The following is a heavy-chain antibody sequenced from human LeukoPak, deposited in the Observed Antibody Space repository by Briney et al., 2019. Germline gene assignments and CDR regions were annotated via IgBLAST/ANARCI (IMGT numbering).Heavy chain of an antibody. D-gene: IGHD4-17*01. CDR1: GFTFSSYD. J-gene: IGHJ6*02. CDR3: AKDLREFGDYDYYYYTMDV. CDR2: TSYDRFNK. V-gene: IGHV3-30*18. Sequence: GGSLRLSCAASGFTFSSYDMHWVRQAPGKGLEWVAVTSYDRFNKYYGDSVRGRSTISRDNSKNTIYLQMSNLRPEDTAVYYCAKDLREFGDYDYYYYTMDVWGQGTTVTVSS.